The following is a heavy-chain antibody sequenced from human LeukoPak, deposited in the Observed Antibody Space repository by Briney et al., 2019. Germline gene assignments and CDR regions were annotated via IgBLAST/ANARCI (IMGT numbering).Heavy chain of an antibody. J-gene: IGHJ4*02. CDR3: AKDPCGAESGYTYGPLDY. V-gene: IGHV3-74*01. Sequence: GGSLRLSCAASGFIFSSYWMHWVRQAPGKGLVWVSRIKNDGSSTTYADSVKGRFTISRDNSKNTLYLQMNSLRAEDTAVYYCAKDPCGAESGYTYGPLDYWGQGTLVTVSS. CDR1: GFIFSSYW. CDR2: IKNDGSST. D-gene: IGHD5-18*01.